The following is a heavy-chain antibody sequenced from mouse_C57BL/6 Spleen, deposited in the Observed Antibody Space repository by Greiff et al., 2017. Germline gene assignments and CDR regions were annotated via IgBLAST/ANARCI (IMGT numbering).Heavy chain of an antibody. CDR3: ALSDYYGSRDAMDY. J-gene: IGHJ4*01. CDR1: GYTFTDYY. Sequence: VQLQQSGPELVKPGASVKISCNASGYTFTDYYMNWVKQSHGKSLEWIGDINPNNGGTSYNQKFKGKATLTVDKSSSTAYMELRSLTSEDSAVYYCALSDYYGSRDAMDYWGQGTSVTVSS. V-gene: IGHV1-26*01. D-gene: IGHD1-1*01. CDR2: INPNNGGT.